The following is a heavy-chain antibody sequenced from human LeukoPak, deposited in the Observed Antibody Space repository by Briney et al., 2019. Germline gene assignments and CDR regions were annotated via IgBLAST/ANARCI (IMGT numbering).Heavy chain of an antibody. V-gene: IGHV3-9*01. J-gene: IGHJ4*02. CDR2: ISWNSGSI. CDR3: AKDTAPNYGDYGHLGY. Sequence: GGSLRLSCAASGFTFSSYSMNWVRQAPGKGLEWVSGISWNSGSIGYADSVKGRFTISRDNAKNSLYLQMNSLRAEDTALYYCAKDTAPNYGDYGHLGYWSQGTLVTVSS. CDR1: GFTFSSYS. D-gene: IGHD4-17*01.